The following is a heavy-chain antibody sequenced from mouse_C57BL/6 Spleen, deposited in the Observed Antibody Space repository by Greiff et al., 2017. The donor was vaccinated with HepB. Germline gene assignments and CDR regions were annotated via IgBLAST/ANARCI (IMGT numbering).Heavy chain of an antibody. D-gene: IGHD2-1*01. V-gene: IGHV5-9*01. Sequence: EVQRVESGGGLVKPGGSLKLSCAASGFTFSSYTMSWVRQTPEKRLEWVATISGGGGNTYYPDSVKGRFTISRDNAKNTLYLQMSSLRSEDTALYYCARVYYGNYGYWGQGTTLTVSS. CDR2: ISGGGGNT. CDR1: GFTFSSYT. CDR3: ARVYYGNYGY. J-gene: IGHJ2*01.